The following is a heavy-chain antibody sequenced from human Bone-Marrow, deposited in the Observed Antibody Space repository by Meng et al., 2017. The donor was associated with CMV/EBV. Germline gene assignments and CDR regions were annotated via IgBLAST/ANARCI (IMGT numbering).Heavy chain of an antibody. D-gene: IGHD3-10*01. CDR2: IKSKTDGGTT. CDR3: TTGFGELWESLDAFDI. V-gene: IGHV3-15*01. J-gene: IGHJ3*02. Sequence: GGSLRLSCAASGFTFSNAWMSWVRQAPGKGLQWVGRIKSKTDGGTTDYAAPVKGRFTISRDDSKNTLYLQMNSLKTEDTAVYCCTTGFGELWESLDAFDIWGQGTMVTVSS. CDR1: GFTFSNAW.